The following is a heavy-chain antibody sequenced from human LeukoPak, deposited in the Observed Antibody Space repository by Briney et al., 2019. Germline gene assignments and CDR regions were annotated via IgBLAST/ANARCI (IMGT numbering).Heavy chain of an antibody. J-gene: IGHJ6*02. CDR3: ASYGDYYYYYGMDV. CDR1: GFTVGSNY. D-gene: IGHD4-17*01. CDR2: IYSGGST. V-gene: IGHV3-53*01. Sequence: GGSLRLSCAASGFTVGSNYMSWVRQAPGKGLEWVSVIYSGGSTYYADSVKGRFTISRDNSKNTLYLQMNSLRAEDTAVYYCASYGDYYYYYGMDVWGQGTTVTVSS.